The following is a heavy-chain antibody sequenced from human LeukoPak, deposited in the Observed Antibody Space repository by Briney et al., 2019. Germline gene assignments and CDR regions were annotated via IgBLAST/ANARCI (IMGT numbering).Heavy chain of an antibody. CDR1: GGSISSGGYS. CDR2: IYHSGST. V-gene: IGHV4-30-2*01. D-gene: IGHD2-15*01. Sequence: SQTLSLTCAVSGGSISSGGYSWSWIRQPPGTGLEWFGYIYHSGSTYYNPSLKSRVTISVDRSKNQFSLKLSSVTAADTAVYYCARGVLPLRDINCSGGSCYSGRWFDPWGQGTLVTVSS. CDR3: ARGVLPLRDINCSGGSCYSGRWFDP. J-gene: IGHJ5*02.